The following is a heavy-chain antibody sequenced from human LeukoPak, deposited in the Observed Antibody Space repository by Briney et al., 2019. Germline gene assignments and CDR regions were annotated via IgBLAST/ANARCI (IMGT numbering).Heavy chain of an antibody. D-gene: IGHD3-9*01. CDR2: ISSSGSTI. V-gene: IGHV3-48*03. CDR3: ASDNTPYYDILTGYYGAWDAFDI. J-gene: IGHJ3*02. Sequence: GGSPRLSCAASGFTFSSYEMNWVRQAPGKGLEWVSYISSSGSTIYYADSVKGRFTISRDNAKNSLCLQMNSLRAEDTAVYYCASDNTPYYDILTGYYGAWDAFDIWGQGTMVTVSS. CDR1: GFTFSSYE.